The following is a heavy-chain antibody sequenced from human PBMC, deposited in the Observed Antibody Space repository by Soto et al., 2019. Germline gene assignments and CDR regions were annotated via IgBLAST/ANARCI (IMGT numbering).Heavy chain of an antibody. CDR1: GGTFNKYA. J-gene: IGHJ4*02. CDR2: IIPLFGTA. Sequence: SVKVSCKAAGGTFNKYAIDWVRQVPGQGLEWMVGIIPLFGTANYAQKFQGRVTITADEATSTAYMELRSLRSEDTAVYYCARQFDYETSGYYYAYWGQGTRVTVSS. D-gene: IGHD3-22*01. V-gene: IGHV1-69*13. CDR3: ARQFDYETSGYYYAY.